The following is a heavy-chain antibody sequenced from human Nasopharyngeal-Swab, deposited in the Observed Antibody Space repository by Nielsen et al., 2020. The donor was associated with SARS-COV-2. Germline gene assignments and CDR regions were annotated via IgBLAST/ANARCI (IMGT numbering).Heavy chain of an antibody. Sequence: GESMKISCEASGFTFSSYGMHWVRQASGEGLEWVARIRSKGNNYATAYSASVKGRFIIFRDDPTNTAYLQMNSLKTEDTARYYCTRCGGGCYSGREYWGQGTLVTVSS. CDR1: GFTFSSYG. D-gene: IGHD2-15*01. V-gene: IGHV3-73*01. CDR3: TRCGGGCYSGREY. CDR2: IRSKGNNYAT. J-gene: IGHJ4*02.